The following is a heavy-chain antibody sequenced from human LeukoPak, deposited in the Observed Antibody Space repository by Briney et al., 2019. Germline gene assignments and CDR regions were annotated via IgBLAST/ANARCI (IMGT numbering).Heavy chain of an antibody. V-gene: IGHV3-30-3*01. D-gene: IGHD3-10*01. J-gene: IGHJ6*02. Sequence: GGSLRLSCAASGFTFSSYAMHWVRQAPGKGLEWVAVISYDGSNKYYADSVKGRFTISRDNSKNTLYLQMNSLRAEDTAVYYCARVPPPWFGELLVDYYYYGMDVWGQGTTVTVSS. CDR2: ISYDGSNK. CDR1: GFTFSSYA. CDR3: ARVPPPWFGELLVDYYYYGMDV.